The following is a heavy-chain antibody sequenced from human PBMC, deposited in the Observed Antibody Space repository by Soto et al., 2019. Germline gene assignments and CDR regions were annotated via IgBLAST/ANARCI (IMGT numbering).Heavy chain of an antibody. J-gene: IGHJ3*02. D-gene: IGHD6-13*01. V-gene: IGHV5-51*01. CDR3: ARHNDGSYSSSWYGDAFDI. CDR1: GYSFTSYW. CDR2: IYPGDSDT. Sequence: GESLKISCKGSGYSFTSYWIGWVRQMPGKGLEWMGIIYPGDSDTRYRPSFHGQVTISANKSISPAYLQWTSLKASDTSMYYCARHNDGSYSSSWYGDAFDIWGQGTMVTVSS.